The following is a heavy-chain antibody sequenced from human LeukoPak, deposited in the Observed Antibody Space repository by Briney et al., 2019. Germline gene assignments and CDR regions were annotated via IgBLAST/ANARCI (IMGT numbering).Heavy chain of an antibody. J-gene: IGHJ4*02. CDR3: ARHSRYSRPFDY. D-gene: IGHD6-13*01. V-gene: IGHV4-34*01. Sequence: SETLSLTCAVYGGSFSGYYWSWIRQPPGKGLEWIGSIYYSGSTYYNPSLKSRVTISVDTSKNQFSLKLSSVTAADTAVYYCARHSRYSRPFDYWGQGTLVTVSS. CDR1: GGSFSGYY. CDR2: IYYSGST.